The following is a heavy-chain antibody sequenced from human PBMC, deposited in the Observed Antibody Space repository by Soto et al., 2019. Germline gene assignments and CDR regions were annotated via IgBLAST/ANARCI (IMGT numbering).Heavy chain of an antibody. Sequence: PSETLSLTCTVSGGSISSSSYYWGWIRQPPGKGLEWIGSIYYSGSTYYNPSLKSRVTISVDTSKNQFSLKLSSVTAADTAVYYCARRKGITGTTLLYYYYGMDVWGQGTTVTVS. J-gene: IGHJ6*02. CDR3: ARRKGITGTTLLYYYYGMDV. CDR1: GGSISSSSYY. CDR2: IYYSGST. D-gene: IGHD1-7*01. V-gene: IGHV4-39*01.